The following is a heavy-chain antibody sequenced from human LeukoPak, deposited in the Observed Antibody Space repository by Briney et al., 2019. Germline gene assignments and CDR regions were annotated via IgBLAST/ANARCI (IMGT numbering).Heavy chain of an antibody. CDR1: GFTFSSYG. V-gene: IGHV3-30*18. J-gene: IGHJ4*02. D-gene: IGHD3-22*01. CDR2: ISYDGSNK. Sequence: PGRSLRLSCAAPGFTFSSYGMHWVRQAPGKGLEWVAVISYDGSNKYYADSVKGRFTISRDNSKNTLYLQMNSLRAEDTAVYYCAKDNYYDSSGFDYWGQGTLVTVSS. CDR3: AKDNYYDSSGFDY.